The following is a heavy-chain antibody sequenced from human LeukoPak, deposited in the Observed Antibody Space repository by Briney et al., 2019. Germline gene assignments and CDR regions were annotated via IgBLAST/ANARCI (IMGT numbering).Heavy chain of an antibody. D-gene: IGHD6-19*01. CDR1: GYTFTDYY. CDR3: ARDGVAGSSDAFDL. J-gene: IGHJ3*01. Sequence: ASVKVSCKASGYTFTDYYIHWVRQAPGQGLEWMTYIDPNSGGPHYAQKFQGRVTMTTDMSISTAYMELNWLTSDDTAVYYCARDGVAGSSDAFDLWGQGTMVTVSS. V-gene: IGHV1-2*02. CDR2: IDPNSGGP.